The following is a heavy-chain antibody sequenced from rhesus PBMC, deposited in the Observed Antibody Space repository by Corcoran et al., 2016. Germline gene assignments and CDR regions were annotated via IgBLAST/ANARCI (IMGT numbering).Heavy chain of an antibody. D-gene: IGHD2-15*01. Sequence: QVLLQESGPGLVKPSETLSLTCAVSVGFISSSNWWIWIRQPPGKGLEWIGYINGRSASPYYNPSLKSRVTISTATSKHLFSLKLSSVTAADTAVYYCARGGFSFRFDYWGQGVLVTVSS. CDR1: VGFISSSNW. CDR2: INGRSASP. V-gene: IGHV4-65*01. CDR3: ARGGFSFRFDY. J-gene: IGHJ4*01.